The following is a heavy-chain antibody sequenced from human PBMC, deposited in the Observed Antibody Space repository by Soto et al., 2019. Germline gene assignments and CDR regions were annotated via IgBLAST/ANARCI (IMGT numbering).Heavy chain of an antibody. CDR2: ISGRGGST. J-gene: IGHJ4*03. D-gene: IGHD5-12*01. CDR1: GFTFSNCA. Sequence: PGGSLRLSCSASGFTFSNCAMSWVRQAPGKGLEWVSTISGRGGSTYYADSVKGRLTISRDNSKNTLFLQMNSLRAEDTAVYYCAKRFYREEDGYNFFDSWGHGTLVTVSS. V-gene: IGHV3-23*01. CDR3: AKRFYREEDGYNFFDS.